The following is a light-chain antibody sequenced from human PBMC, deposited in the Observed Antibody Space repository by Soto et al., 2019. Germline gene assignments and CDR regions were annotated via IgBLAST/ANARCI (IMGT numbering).Light chain of an antibody. J-gene: IGKJ4*01. CDR2: GVS. Sequence: IVLTQSPDTLSLSPGERATLSCRASQTIISRYLTWYQCRPGQPPRLLIYGVSNRATGIPDRFSGGGSGTDFTLIISRLEPEDFAVYYCHHNAFSPVTFGGGTRIEIK. V-gene: IGKV3-20*01. CDR3: HHNAFSPVT. CDR1: QTIISRY.